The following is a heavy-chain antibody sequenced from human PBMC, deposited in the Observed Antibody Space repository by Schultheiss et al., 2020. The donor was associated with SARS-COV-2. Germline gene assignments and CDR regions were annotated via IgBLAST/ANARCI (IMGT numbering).Heavy chain of an antibody. J-gene: IGHJ4*02. D-gene: IGHD2-8*02. Sequence: SETLSLTCAVSGGSISSGGYSWSWIRQPPGKGLEWIGEINHSGSTNYNPSLKSRVTISVDTSKNQFSLKLSSVTAADTAVYYCASLVFDYWGQGTLVTVSS. V-gene: IGHV4-34*01. CDR2: INHSGST. CDR3: ASLVFDY. CDR1: GGSISSGGYS.